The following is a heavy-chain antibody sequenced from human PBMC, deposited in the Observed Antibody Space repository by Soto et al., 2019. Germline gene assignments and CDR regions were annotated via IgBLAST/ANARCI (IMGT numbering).Heavy chain of an antibody. D-gene: IGHD6-13*01. CDR2: FDTEDGET. J-gene: IGHJ3*02. V-gene: IGHV1-24*01. CDR3: ATGGSALSSSWYDAFDI. CDR1: GYTSTELS. Sequence: GASVKVSCKVSGYTSTELSIHGVRQPPGKGLEWMGGFDTEDGETIYAQKFQGRVTMTEDTSTDTAYMELSSLRSEDTAVYYCATGGSALSSSWYDAFDIWGQGTMVTV.